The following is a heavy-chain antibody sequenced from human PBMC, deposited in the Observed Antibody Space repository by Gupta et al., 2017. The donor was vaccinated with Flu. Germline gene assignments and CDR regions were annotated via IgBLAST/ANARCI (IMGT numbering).Heavy chain of an antibody. J-gene: IGHJ4*02. Sequence: EVQLLQSGGDFEQPGGSLTLSWAASGFAFSNYAMSWVRQAPGKGLEWVSTISRSVGSTYYADSVKGRFTISRDNSKNTLYLQMNNLKTDDTAVYFCASEDSGGYGFSDYWGQGTRVTVSS. D-gene: IGHD3-22*01. V-gene: IGHV3-23*01. CDR3: ASEDSGGYGFSDY. CDR2: ISRSVGST. CDR1: GFAFSNYA.